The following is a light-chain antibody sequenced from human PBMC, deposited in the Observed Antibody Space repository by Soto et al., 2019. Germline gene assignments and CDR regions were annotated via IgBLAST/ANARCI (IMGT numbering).Light chain of an antibody. V-gene: IGKV3-20*01. CDR1: QSVSS. Sequence: EIVLTQSPGTLSLSPGERATPSCRASQSVSSIAWYQQKPGQAPRLLIYGASSRATGIPDRFSGSGSGTDFTLTISGLEPEDFAVYYCQQYGSSPSTFGQGTKVDIK. CDR3: QQYGSSPST. J-gene: IGKJ1*01. CDR2: GAS.